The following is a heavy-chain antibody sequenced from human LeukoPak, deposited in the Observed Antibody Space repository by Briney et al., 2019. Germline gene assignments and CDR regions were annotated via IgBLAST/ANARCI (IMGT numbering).Heavy chain of an antibody. Sequence: GGSLRLSCAASGFTFSDYWMTWVRQVPGKGLEWVANVGRDGSEKNDVDSVEGRFTISRDNAKKSLDLEMNSLRVEDTALYYCAKVGTWELQRVFENWGQGTLVTVSS. CDR1: GFTFSDYW. CDR2: VGRDGSEK. V-gene: IGHV3-7*01. D-gene: IGHD1-26*01. J-gene: IGHJ4*02. CDR3: AKVGTWELQRVFEN.